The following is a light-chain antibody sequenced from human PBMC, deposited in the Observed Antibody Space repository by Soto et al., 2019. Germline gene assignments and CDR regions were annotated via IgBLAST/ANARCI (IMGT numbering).Light chain of an antibody. CDR1: SSDVGGYNS. J-gene: IGLJ3*02. V-gene: IGLV2-11*01. Sequence: QSALTQPRSVSGSPGQSVTISCIGTSSDVGGYNSVSWYQQYPGKAPKLMIYDVSKRPSGVPDRFSGSKSGNAASLTISGLQAEDEADYYCCSYAGTYTWVFGGGTKLTVL. CDR2: DVS. CDR3: CSYAGTYTWV.